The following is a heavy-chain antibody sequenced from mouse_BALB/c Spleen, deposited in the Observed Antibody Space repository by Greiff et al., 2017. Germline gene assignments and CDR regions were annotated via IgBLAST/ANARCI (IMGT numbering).Heavy chain of an antibody. CDR2: ISNGGGST. D-gene: IGHD1-1*01. CDR1: GFTFSSYT. CDR3: ARQGSYEIYFDY. Sequence: EVQRVESGGGLVQPGGSLKLSCAASGFTFSSYTMSWVRQTPEKRLEWVAYISNGGGSTYYPDTVKGRFTISRDNAKNTLYLQMSSLKSEDTAMYYCARQGSYEIYFDYWGQGTTLTVSS. J-gene: IGHJ2*01. V-gene: IGHV5-12-2*01.